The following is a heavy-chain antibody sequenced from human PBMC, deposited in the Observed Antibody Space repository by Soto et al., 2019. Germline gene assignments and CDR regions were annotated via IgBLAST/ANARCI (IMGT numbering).Heavy chain of an antibody. V-gene: IGHV3-53*01. J-gene: IGHJ5*02. D-gene: IGHD2-21*02. CDR2: IYSGGST. CDR1: GFTVSSNY. CDR3: ASFGGNSQRANWFDP. Sequence: GGSLRLSCAASGFTVSSNYMSWVRQAPGKGLEWVSVIYSGGSTYYADSVKGRFTISRDNSKNTLYLQMNSLRAEDTAVYYCASFGGNSQRANWFDPWGQGTLVTVSS.